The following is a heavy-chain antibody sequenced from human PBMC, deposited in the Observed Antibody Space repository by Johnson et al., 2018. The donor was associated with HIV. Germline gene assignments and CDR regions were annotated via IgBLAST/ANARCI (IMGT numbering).Heavy chain of an antibody. D-gene: IGHD3-10*01. CDR1: GFTFSSYA. CDR3: ARDNFGGLKAFDI. CDR2: ISYDGSNK. J-gene: IGHJ3*02. V-gene: IGHV3-30-3*01. Sequence: QVQLVESGGGVVQPGRSLRLSCAASGFTFSSYAMHWVRQAPGKGLEWVAVISYDGSNKYYADSVKGRFTISRDNSKNTLYLQMNSLRAEDTSVYYCARDNFGGLKAFDIWGQGTMVTVSS.